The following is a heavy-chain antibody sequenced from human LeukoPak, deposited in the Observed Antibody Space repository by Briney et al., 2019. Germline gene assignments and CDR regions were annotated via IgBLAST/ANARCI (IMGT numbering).Heavy chain of an antibody. V-gene: IGHV3-30*18. CDR3: AKGGYSSSWYGVSGY. J-gene: IGHJ4*02. D-gene: IGHD6-13*01. Sequence: GRSLRLSCAASGFTFSSYGMHWVRQAPGKGLEWVAGISYDGSNKYYADSVKGRFTISRDNSKNTLYLQMNSLRAEDTAVYYCAKGGYSSSWYGVSGYWGQGTLVTVSS. CDR2: ISYDGSNK. CDR1: GFTFSSYG.